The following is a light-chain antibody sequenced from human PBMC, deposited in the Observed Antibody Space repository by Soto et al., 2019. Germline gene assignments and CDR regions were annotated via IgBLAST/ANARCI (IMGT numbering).Light chain of an antibody. CDR2: GAS. V-gene: IGKV3-20*01. CDR3: QQDSSWPLT. J-gene: IGKJ4*01. Sequence: EVVLTQSPGTLSLSPGERATLSCRASQSVSSNYLAWYQQKSGQAPRLLVYGASSRATGIPDRFSGSGSGTEFTLSISSLQSEHLGVYYCQQDSSWPLTFGGGTKVEIK. CDR1: QSVSSNY.